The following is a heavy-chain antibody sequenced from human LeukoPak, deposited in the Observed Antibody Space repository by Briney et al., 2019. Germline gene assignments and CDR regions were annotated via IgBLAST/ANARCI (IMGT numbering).Heavy chain of an antibody. CDR1: GGSFSGYY. V-gene: IGHV4-34*01. Sequence: PSETLSLTCAVYGGSFSGYYWSWIRQPPGKGLEWIGEINHSGSTNYNPSLKSRVTISVDTSKNQFSLKLSSATAADTAVYYCAGGIAVAGFGYWGQGTLVTVSS. D-gene: IGHD6-19*01. CDR2: INHSGST. CDR3: AGGIAVAGFGY. J-gene: IGHJ4*02.